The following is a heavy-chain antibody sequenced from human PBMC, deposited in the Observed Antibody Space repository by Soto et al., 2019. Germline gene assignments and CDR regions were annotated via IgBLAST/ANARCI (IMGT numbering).Heavy chain of an antibody. V-gene: IGHV1-69*01. CDR3: ARFGSLRFLEWLPEDYGMDV. D-gene: IGHD3-3*01. CDR1: GGTFSSYA. J-gene: IGHJ6*02. Sequence: QVPLVQSGAEVKKPGSSVKVSCKASGGTFSSYAISWVRQAPGQGLEWMGGIIPIFGTANYAQKFQGRVTITADESTSTAYMELSSLRSEDTAVYYCARFGSLRFLEWLPEDYGMDVWGQGTTVTVSS. CDR2: IIPIFGTA.